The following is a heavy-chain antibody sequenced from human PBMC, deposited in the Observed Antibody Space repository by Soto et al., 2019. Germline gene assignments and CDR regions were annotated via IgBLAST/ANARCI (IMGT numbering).Heavy chain of an antibody. V-gene: IGHV1-3*01. D-gene: IGHD1-20*01. CDR1: EYTFTGHT. CDR3: ASGRYNLYDPSLDY. CDR2: INVGNGNT. J-gene: IGHJ4*02. Sequence: GASVKVSCKASEYTFTGHTMHWVRQAPGQRPEWMGWINVGNGNTKYSQKFQGRVTITRDTSATTAYMELSSLRSEDTAVYYCASGRYNLYDPSLDYWGQGSLVTVS.